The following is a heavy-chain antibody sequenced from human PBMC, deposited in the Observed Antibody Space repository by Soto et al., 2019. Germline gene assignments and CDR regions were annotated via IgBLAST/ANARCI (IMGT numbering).Heavy chain of an antibody. V-gene: IGHV3-33*01. CDR2: IWYDGSNK. CDR3: ARGTTLPKTYYDFWSGYYTDYYYYGMDV. D-gene: IGHD3-3*01. CDR1: GFTFSSYG. Sequence: SGGSLRLSCAASGFTFSSYGMHWVRQAPGKGLEWVAVIWYDGSNKYYADSVKGRFTISRDNSKNTLYLQMNSLRAEDTAVYYCARGTTLPKTYYDFWSGYYTDYYYYGMDVWGQGTTVTVSS. J-gene: IGHJ6*02.